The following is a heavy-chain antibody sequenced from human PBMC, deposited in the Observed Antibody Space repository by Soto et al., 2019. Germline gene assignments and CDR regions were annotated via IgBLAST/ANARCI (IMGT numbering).Heavy chain of an antibody. CDR3: ARDLRGIAVAGPLFDY. CDR1: GYSISSGYY. Sequence: SETLSLTCAVSGYSISSGYYWGWIRQPPGKGLEWIGSIYHSGSTYYNPSLKSRVTISVDTSKNQFSLKLSSVTAADTAVYYCARDLRGIAVAGPLFDYWGQGTLVTVSS. CDR2: IYHSGST. D-gene: IGHD6-19*01. V-gene: IGHV4-38-2*02. J-gene: IGHJ4*02.